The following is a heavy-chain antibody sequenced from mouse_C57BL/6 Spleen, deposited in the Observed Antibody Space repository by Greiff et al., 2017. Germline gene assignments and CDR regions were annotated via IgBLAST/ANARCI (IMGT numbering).Heavy chain of an antibody. CDR2: IHPNSGST. V-gene: IGHV1-64*01. CDR3: ARSPYDGYSLFAY. Sequence: QVQLQQPGAELVKPGASVKLSCKASGYTFTSYWMHWVKQRPGQGLEWIGMIHPNSGSTNYNEKFKSKATLTVDKSSSTAYMQLSSLTSEDSAVYYCARSPYDGYSLFAYWGQGTLVTVSA. J-gene: IGHJ3*01. D-gene: IGHD2-3*01. CDR1: GYTFTSYW.